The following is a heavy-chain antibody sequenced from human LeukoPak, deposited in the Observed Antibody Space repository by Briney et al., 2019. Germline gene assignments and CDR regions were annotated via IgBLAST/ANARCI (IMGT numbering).Heavy chain of an antibody. Sequence: APVKVSCKASGYTFTGYYMHWVRQAPGQGLEWMGRINPNSGGTNYAQKFQGRVTMTRDTSISTAYMELSRLRSDDTAVYYCARVFEGGSSWYWFDPWGQGTLVTVSS. D-gene: IGHD6-13*01. CDR3: ARVFEGGSSWYWFDP. CDR1: GYTFTGYY. V-gene: IGHV1-2*06. CDR2: INPNSGGT. J-gene: IGHJ5*02.